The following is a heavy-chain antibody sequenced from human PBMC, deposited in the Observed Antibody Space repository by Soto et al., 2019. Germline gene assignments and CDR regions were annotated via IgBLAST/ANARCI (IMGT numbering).Heavy chain of an antibody. Sequence: QVQLVQSGAEVKKPGSSVKVSCKASGGTFSSYAISWVRQAPGQGLEWMGGIIPIFGTANYAQKFQGRVTITADKSTSTAYMELSSLRSEDTPVYYCARDGIVVVPAAIGDHYYYYYGMDVWGQGTTVTVSS. CDR2: IIPIFGTA. J-gene: IGHJ6*02. V-gene: IGHV1-69*06. CDR1: GGTFSSYA. D-gene: IGHD2-2*02. CDR3: ARDGIVVVPAAIGDHYYYYYGMDV.